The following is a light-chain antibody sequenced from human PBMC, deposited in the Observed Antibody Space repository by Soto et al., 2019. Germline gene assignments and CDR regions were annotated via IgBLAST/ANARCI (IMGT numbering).Light chain of an antibody. CDR1: QNINTY. CDR2: DAA. J-gene: IGKJ3*01. V-gene: IGKV1-39*01. Sequence: DIQMTQSPYSLSAAVGDRVTIACRASQNINTYLNWYQQKPGKAPKLLILDAASLQSGVPSRFSGGGSRPEFTLTITSLQPEDFATYYCQQTSSAPFTVGPGTKVDIK. CDR3: QQTSSAPFT.